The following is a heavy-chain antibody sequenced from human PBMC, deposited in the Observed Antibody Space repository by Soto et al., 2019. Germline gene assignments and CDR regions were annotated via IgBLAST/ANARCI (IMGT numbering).Heavy chain of an antibody. CDR2: ISVSGGST. J-gene: IGHJ6*02. D-gene: IGHD3-10*01. CDR3: ARDNYGSAYYYGMDV. Sequence: GGSLRLSCAASGFTFSSYAISWVRQAPGKGLEWVSAISVSGGSTYYADSVKGRFIISRDNSKNTLYLQMNSLRAEDTAVYYCARDNYGSAYYYGMDVWGQGTTVTVSS. V-gene: IGHV3-23*01. CDR1: GFTFSSYA.